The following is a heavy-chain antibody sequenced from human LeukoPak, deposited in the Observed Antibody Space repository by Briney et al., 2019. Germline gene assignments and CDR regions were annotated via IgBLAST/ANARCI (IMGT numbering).Heavy chain of an antibody. J-gene: IGHJ4*02. V-gene: IGHV3-23*01. CDR1: GFTFSSYA. CDR3: AKEYDILTGYSPLDY. CDR2: ISGSGGST. D-gene: IGHD3-9*01. Sequence: PGGSLRLSCAASGFTFSSYAMSWVRQAPGKGLEWVSAISGSGGSTYYADSVKGRFTISRDNSKNTLYLQMNSLRAEDTVVYYCAKEYDILTGYSPLDYWGQGTLVTVSS.